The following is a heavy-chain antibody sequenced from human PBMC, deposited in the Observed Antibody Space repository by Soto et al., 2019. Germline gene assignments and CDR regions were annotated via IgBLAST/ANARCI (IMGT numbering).Heavy chain of an antibody. D-gene: IGHD3-10*01. J-gene: IGHJ5*02. CDR1: GVSLTGYH. CDR3: ARRLNLGSFDH. V-gene: IGHV4-59*01. Sequence: QVHLQESGPGLVKPSETLSLTCNVSGVSLTGYHWNWIRQPPGKTLEWIGFVYYSGSVSYNPSPRGRASISVDRSKNQFYLRLTSVTAADTAVYYCARRLNLGSFDHWGQGTLVTVSS. CDR2: VYYSGSV.